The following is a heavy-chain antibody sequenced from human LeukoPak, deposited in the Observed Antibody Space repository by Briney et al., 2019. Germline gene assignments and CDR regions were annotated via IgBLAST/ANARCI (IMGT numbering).Heavy chain of an antibody. J-gene: IGHJ4*02. D-gene: IGHD3-22*01. Sequence: GGSLRLSCAASGFTFSSYGMHWVRQAPGKGLEWVAVIWYDGSNKYYGDSVKGRFTISRDNSKNTLYLQMNSLRAEDTAVYYCARDSLYYDSSGYYRGGFDYWGQGTLVTVSS. CDR2: IWYDGSNK. CDR1: GFTFSSYG. CDR3: ARDSLYYDSSGYYRGGFDY. V-gene: IGHV3-33*01.